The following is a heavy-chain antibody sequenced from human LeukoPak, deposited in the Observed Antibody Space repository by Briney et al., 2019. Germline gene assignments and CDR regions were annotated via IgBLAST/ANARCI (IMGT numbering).Heavy chain of an antibody. CDR2: IHGSDSTT. Sequence: GGSLRLSCATSGFTSNGNAMSWVRQAPGKGLEWVSAIHGSDSTTHYADSVKGRFTLFRDTSKNTLYLQMNSLRVEDTAIYYCAKDLFRWAFDFWGQGTMVTVSS. V-gene: IGHV3-23*01. J-gene: IGHJ3*01. CDR1: GFTSNGNA. CDR3: AKDLFRWAFDF. D-gene: IGHD4-23*01.